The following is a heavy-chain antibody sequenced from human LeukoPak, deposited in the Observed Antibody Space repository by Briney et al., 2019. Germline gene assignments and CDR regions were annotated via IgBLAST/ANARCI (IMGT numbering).Heavy chain of an antibody. D-gene: IGHD5-12*01. Sequence: GASLKISCQGSGYSFSTYWIGWVRQMPGKGLEWMGINYPGDSDTTYSPSFQGQVTMSADKSISTAYLQWSSLKASDTAMYYCARRVSSSGFDVFDVWGQGTMVTVSS. J-gene: IGHJ3*01. CDR3: ARRVSSSGFDVFDV. V-gene: IGHV5-51*01. CDR1: GYSFSTYW. CDR2: NYPGDSDT.